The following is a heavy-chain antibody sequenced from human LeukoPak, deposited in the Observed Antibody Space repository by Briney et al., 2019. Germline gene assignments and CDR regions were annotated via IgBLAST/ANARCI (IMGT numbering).Heavy chain of an antibody. CDR1: GGSISSSTYY. D-gene: IGHD6-19*01. J-gene: IGHJ4*02. V-gene: IGHV4-39*07. CDR3: ARVTPAGAWLGYFDY. CDR2: VHYSGGS. Sequence: SETLSLTCTVSGGSISSSTYYWGWLRQSPGKGLEWIGSVHYSGGSYYSPSLKSRVTISLNTSKNQFSLKLSSVTAADTAVYYCARVTPAGAWLGYFDYWGQGTLVTVSS.